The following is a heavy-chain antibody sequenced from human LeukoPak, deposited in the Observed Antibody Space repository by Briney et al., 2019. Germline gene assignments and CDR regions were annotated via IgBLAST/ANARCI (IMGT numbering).Heavy chain of an antibody. Sequence: PGGSLRLSCAASGFTFSSYSMSWVRQATGKGLEWLSVISGSGDSTYYADSAKGRFTVSRDNSKNTLSLQMNSLRAEDTAVYYCAKLDFDYWGQGILVTVSS. CDR1: GFTFSSYS. CDR2: ISGSGDST. J-gene: IGHJ4*02. CDR3: AKLDFDY. V-gene: IGHV3-23*01.